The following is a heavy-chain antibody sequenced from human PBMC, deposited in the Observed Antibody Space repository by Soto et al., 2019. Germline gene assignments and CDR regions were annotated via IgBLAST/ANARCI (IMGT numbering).Heavy chain of an antibody. CDR1: GGTFSSYT. D-gene: IGHD3-10*01. CDR2: IIPILGIA. CDR3: ARDSTIWFGESQGFDP. V-gene: IGHV1-69*04. Sequence: SVKVSCKASGGTFSSYTISWVRQAPGQGLGWMGRIIPILGIANYAQKFQGRVTITADKSTSTAYMELSSLRSEDTAVYYCARDSTIWFGESQGFDPWGQGTLVTVSS. J-gene: IGHJ5*02.